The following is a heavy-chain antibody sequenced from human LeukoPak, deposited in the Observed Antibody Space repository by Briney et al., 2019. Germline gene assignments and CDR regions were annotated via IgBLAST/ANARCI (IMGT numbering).Heavy chain of an antibody. J-gene: IGHJ3*02. CDR1: GFTVSSSY. Sequence: GGSLRLSCAASGFTVSSSYMSWVRQAPGKALEWVSVIHSGGTTYSADSVKGRFTISRDNSKNTLYLQMDSLRAEDTAVYYCARDPGGNQNGFDIWGQGTMVTVSS. D-gene: IGHD3-16*01. V-gene: IGHV3-66*01. CDR2: IHSGGTT. CDR3: ARDPGGNQNGFDI.